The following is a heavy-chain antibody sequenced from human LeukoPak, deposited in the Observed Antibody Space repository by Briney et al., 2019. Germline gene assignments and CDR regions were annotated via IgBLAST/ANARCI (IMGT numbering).Heavy chain of an antibody. CDR2: INQDGSAR. CDR1: GFPFNSYW. Sequence: GGSLRLSCAASGFPFNSYWMSWVRQAPGKGLEWVADINQDGSARYYVDSVKGRFTISRDNAKNSMYLQMNSLRAEDTAVYYCARWEIRGTAHQLDYWGQGTLVTVSS. J-gene: IGHJ4*02. V-gene: IGHV3-7*01. CDR3: ARWEIRGTAHQLDY. D-gene: IGHD1-14*01.